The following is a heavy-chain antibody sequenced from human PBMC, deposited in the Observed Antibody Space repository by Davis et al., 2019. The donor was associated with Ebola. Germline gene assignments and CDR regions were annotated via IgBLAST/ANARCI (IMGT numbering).Heavy chain of an antibody. CDR3: AREGVDYYGSGRNVPIMWYYYYGMDV. CDR1: GFTFSSYS. Sequence: PGGSLRLSCAASGFTFSSYSMNWVRQAPGKGLEWVSYISSSSSTIYYADSVKGRFTISRDNAKNSLYLQMNSLRDEDTAVYYCAREGVDYYGSGRNVPIMWYYYYGMDVWGQGTTVTVSS. J-gene: IGHJ6*02. V-gene: IGHV3-48*02. D-gene: IGHD3-10*01. CDR2: ISSSSSTI.